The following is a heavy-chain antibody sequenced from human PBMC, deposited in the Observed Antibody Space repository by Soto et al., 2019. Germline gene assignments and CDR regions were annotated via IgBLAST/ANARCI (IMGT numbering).Heavy chain of an antibody. CDR2: ISSSGSTI. D-gene: IGHD6-13*01. V-gene: IGHV3-11*01. CDR1: GFTFSDYY. Sequence: QVQLVESGGGLVKPGGSLRLSCAASGFTFSDYYMSWIRXXXGKGLECVSYISSSGSTIYYADSVKGRFTISRDNAKNSLYLQMNSLRAEDTAVYYCARGPTSSWYPGWFDPWGQGTLVTVSS. CDR3: ARGPTSSWYPGWFDP. J-gene: IGHJ5*02.